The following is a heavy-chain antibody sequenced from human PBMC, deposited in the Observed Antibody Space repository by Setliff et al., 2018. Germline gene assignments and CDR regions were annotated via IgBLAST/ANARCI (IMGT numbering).Heavy chain of an antibody. CDR2: FFHTGNT. Sequence: PSETLSLTCTVSGYSIGSGYYWGWIRQPTGKGLEWLGSFFHTGNTYYNPSLEGRVTISVDTSNNQFSLKLSSVTAADTAVYYCARHLWGRYMAESSDYFDYWGQGSLVTVSS. CDR1: GYSIGSGYY. J-gene: IGHJ4*02. CDR3: ARHLWGRYMAESSDYFDY. V-gene: IGHV4-38-2*02. D-gene: IGHD3-3*02.